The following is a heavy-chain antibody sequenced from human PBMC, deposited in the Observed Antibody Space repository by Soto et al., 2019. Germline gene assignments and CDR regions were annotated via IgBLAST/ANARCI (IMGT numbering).Heavy chain of an antibody. D-gene: IGHD6-13*01. CDR1: GYTFTGYY. CDR2: INPNSGGT. Sequence: GASVKVSCKASGYTFTGYYMHWVRQAPGQGLEWVGWINPNSGGTNYAQKFQGWVTMTRDTSISTAYMELSRLRSDDTAVYYCARQNIAAAGTEAGYYYYGMDVWGQGTTVTVSS. CDR3: ARQNIAAAGTEAGYYYYGMDV. V-gene: IGHV1-2*04. J-gene: IGHJ6*02.